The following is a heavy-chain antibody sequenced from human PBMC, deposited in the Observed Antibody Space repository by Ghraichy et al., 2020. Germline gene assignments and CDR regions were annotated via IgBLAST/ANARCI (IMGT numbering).Heavy chain of an antibody. CDR1: GFTFSAYA. CDR2: ISTSGHIT. CDR3: VKDAAQNDGTV. J-gene: IGHJ4*02. Sequence: GESLNISCSASGFTFSAYAMHWVRQAPGKGPEWVSTISTSGHITVYADSVKGRFTISRDNSKNTLSLQMSSLRAGDTAFYYCVKDAAQNDGTVWGQGTLVTVSS. D-gene: IGHD1-7*01. V-gene: IGHV3-64D*06.